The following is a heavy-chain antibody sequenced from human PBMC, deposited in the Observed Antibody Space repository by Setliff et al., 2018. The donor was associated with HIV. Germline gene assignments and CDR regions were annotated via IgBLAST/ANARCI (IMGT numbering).Heavy chain of an antibody. Sequence: ASVKVSCKASGYTFINYDINWVRQATGQGLEWMGWMNPNSGNTAYAQKFQGRVTMTRDTSVTTAYMELSSLRYEDTAVYYCARGKVRVVGSIDWFDPWSQGTLVTVSS. CDR2: MNPNSGNT. D-gene: IGHD1-26*01. J-gene: IGHJ5*02. CDR3: ARGKVRVVGSIDWFDP. CDR1: GYTFINYD. V-gene: IGHV1-8*02.